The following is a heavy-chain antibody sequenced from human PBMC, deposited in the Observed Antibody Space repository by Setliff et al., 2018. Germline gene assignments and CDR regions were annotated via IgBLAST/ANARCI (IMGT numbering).Heavy chain of an antibody. D-gene: IGHD1-26*01. J-gene: IGHJ3*02. CDR1: GFTFSSYE. V-gene: IGHV3-48*03. Sequence: PGGSLRLSCTTSGFTFSSYEVNWVRQAPGKGLEWVSYISSSGTTKHYADSVKGRFTISRDDARNSMYLQMDSLRVEDTAVYYCARPFHIMGTSTAYAFDIWGQGTMVTVSS. CDR2: ISSSGTTK. CDR3: ARPFHIMGTSTAYAFDI.